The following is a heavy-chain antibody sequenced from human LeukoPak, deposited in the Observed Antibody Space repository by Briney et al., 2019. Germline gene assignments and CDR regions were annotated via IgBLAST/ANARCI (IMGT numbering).Heavy chain of an antibody. V-gene: IGHV4-31*03. Sequence: PSQTLSLTCTVSGGSISSGGYYWSWIRQHPGKGLEWIGYIYYSGSTNYNPSLKSRVTISVDTSKNQFSLKLSSVTAADTAVYYCARKKRSSWYAVSRDDAFDIWGQGTMVTVSS. CDR3: ARKKRSSWYAVSRDDAFDI. J-gene: IGHJ3*02. CDR1: GGSISSGGYY. D-gene: IGHD6-13*01. CDR2: IYYSGST.